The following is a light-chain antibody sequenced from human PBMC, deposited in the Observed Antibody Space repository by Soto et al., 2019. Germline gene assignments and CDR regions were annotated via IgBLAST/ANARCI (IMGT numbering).Light chain of an antibody. CDR1: QSISNH. CDR3: QQYNSYST. V-gene: IGKV1-39*01. J-gene: IGKJ4*01. CDR2: AAS. Sequence: DIQMTQSPSSLSASVEGRVIITCRASQSISNHLNWYQQKPGKAPKLLIFAASSLQSGVPSRFSGSRSGTEFTLTISSLQPDDFATYYCQQYNSYSTFGGGTKVDIK.